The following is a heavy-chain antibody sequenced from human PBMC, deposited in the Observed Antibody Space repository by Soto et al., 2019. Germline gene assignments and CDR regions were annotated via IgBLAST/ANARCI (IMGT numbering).Heavy chain of an antibody. J-gene: IGHJ4*02. D-gene: IGHD3-16*01. Sequence: GGSLRLSXAASGFAFSAYAMTWVRQAPGKGLEWVSGISGSGATTDYADSVKGRFSISRDNSKNALYLQMSSLRADDTAVYFCAKDRTLYSATPVRFAYWGQGTLVTVSS. V-gene: IGHV3-23*01. CDR1: GFAFSAYA. CDR2: ISGSGATT. CDR3: AKDRTLYSATPVRFAY.